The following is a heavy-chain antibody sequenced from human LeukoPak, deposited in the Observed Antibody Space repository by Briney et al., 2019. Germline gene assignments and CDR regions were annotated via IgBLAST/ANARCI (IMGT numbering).Heavy chain of an antibody. V-gene: IGHV3-20*04. CDR2: ITWNGGNT. Sequence: GGSLRLSCAASGFTLDNYGMGWVRQAPGKGLEWVSAITWNGGNTYHAASVKGRFTISRDSAKNSLYLQMDSVRPEDTAVYYCARRGGSSSRRSPIDYWGQGTLVTVSS. CDR3: ARRGGSSSRRSPIDY. J-gene: IGHJ4*02. D-gene: IGHD6-6*01. CDR1: GFTLDNYG.